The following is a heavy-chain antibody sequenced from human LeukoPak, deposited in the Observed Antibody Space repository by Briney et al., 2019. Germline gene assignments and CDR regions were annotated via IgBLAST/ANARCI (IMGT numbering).Heavy chain of an antibody. CDR1: VLTFRNYA. V-gene: IGHV3-23*01. CDR3: AKDFFGGITTTVQLAFDY. CDR2: ISGSGGST. Sequence: GGALRLSRAACVLTFRNYALSWVGPAPGKGGAGVSAISGSGGSTYYADSVKGRFTISRDNSKNTLYLQMNSLRAEDTAVYYCAKDFFGGITTTVQLAFDYWGQGALVTVSS. J-gene: IGHJ4*02. D-gene: IGHD3-10*01.